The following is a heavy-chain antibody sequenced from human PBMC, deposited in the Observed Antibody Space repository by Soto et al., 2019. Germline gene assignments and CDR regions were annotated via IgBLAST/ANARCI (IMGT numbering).Heavy chain of an antibody. V-gene: IGHV1-69*13. Sequence: SVKVSCKASGGTFSSYAMSWVRQAPGQGLEWMGGIIPIFGTANYAQKFQGRVTITADESTSTAYMELSSLRSEDTAVYYCAQYYYDSSGSNWFDPWGQGTLVTVSS. J-gene: IGHJ5*02. D-gene: IGHD3-22*01. CDR3: AQYYYDSSGSNWFDP. CDR1: GGTFSSYA. CDR2: IIPIFGTA.